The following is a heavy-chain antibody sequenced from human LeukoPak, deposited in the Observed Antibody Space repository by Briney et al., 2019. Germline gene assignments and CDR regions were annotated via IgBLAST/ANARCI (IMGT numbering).Heavy chain of an antibody. V-gene: IGHV4-39*07. J-gene: IGHJ4*02. CDR3: ARDVRDSSGYYLRAFGY. D-gene: IGHD3-22*01. Sequence: SETLSLTCIVSGGSIRSSNNYWVWIRQPPGKGLEWIGGIHYSGSTYYYPSLKSRVTISVDTSKNQFSLKLSSVTAADTAVYYCARDVRDSSGYYLRAFGYWGQGTLVTVPS. CDR2: IHYSGST. CDR1: GGSIRSSNNY.